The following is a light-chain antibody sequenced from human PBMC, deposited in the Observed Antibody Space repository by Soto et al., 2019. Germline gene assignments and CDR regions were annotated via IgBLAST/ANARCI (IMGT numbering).Light chain of an antibody. CDR1: QSVSSSY. CDR3: QQYGSSPYT. V-gene: IGKV3-20*01. J-gene: IGKJ2*01. Sequence: EIVLTQSPGTLSLSPGERATLSCRASQSVSSSYLAWYQQKPGQAPRLLIYGVSSRATGIPDRFSGSGSGTDFTLTISRLEPEDFAVYSCQQYGSSPYTVGQGTKLESK. CDR2: GVS.